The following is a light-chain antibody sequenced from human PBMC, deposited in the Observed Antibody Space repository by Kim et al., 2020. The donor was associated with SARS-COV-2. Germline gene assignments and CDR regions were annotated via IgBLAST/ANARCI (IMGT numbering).Light chain of an antibody. J-gene: IGKJ2*01. CDR2: LGS. CDR1: QSLLHRNGQHV. Sequence: GAASISCRSSQSLLHRNGQHVFAWYMQKPGQSPQVLIYLGSNRASGVPDMFSGSGSGTDITLKISRVEAEDVGVYYCMQGLQTPYTFGQGTKLEI. V-gene: IGKV2-28*01. CDR3: MQGLQTPYT.